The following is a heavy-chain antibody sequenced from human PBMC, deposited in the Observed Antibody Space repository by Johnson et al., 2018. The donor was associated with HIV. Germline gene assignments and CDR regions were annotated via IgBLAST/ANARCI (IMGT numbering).Heavy chain of an antibody. D-gene: IGHD1-20*01. Sequence: QVQLVESGGGVVQPGGSLRLSCAASGFTFKDYYMNWIRQAPGKGLEWISYISGSGFDTFYADSVKGRFTISRDNAKKSLYLQMSSLKAEDTAVYYCARAPYNWNAGLFGAFDMWGRGTKVTVSS. V-gene: IGHV3-11*04. CDR3: ARAPYNWNAGLFGAFDM. CDR1: GFTFKDYY. J-gene: IGHJ3*02. CDR2: ISGSGFDT.